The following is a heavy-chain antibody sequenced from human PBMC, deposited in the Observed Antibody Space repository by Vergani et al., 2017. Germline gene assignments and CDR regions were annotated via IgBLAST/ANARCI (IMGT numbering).Heavy chain of an antibody. J-gene: IGHJ4*02. D-gene: IGHD3-9*01. CDR2: IFSSGTT. CDR3: ARRSGIVYDIFSGTQYFFDC. V-gene: IGHV4-61*02. Sequence: QVQLQESGPGLVKPSQTLSLSCTVSGGSVRTSIGYYWTWIRQPAGKTLEWIGEIFSSGTTNYNPSFKNRVTMSVDTSKNQFSLKLNSVTAADTAVYYCARRSGIVYDIFSGTQYFFDCWGQGTLVTVSS. CDR1: GGSVRTSIGYY.